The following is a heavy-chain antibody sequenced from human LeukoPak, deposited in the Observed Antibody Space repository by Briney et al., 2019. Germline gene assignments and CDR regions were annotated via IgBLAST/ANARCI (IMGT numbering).Heavy chain of an antibody. V-gene: IGHV3-53*01. CDR1: GFTFSSSA. CDR3: ARDQGGSGSFDY. D-gene: IGHD3-10*01. Sequence: GGSLRLSCAASGFTFSSSAMSWVRQAPGKGLEWVSVIYSGGSTYYADSVEGRFTISRDNSKNTLYLQMNSLRAEDTAVYYCARDQGGSGSFDYWGQGTLVTVSS. J-gene: IGHJ4*02. CDR2: IYSGGST.